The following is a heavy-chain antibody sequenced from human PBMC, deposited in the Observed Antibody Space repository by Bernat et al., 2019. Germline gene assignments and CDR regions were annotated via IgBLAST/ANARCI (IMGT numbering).Heavy chain of an antibody. CDR2: IYYDGST. V-gene: IGHV4-39*01. J-gene: IGHJ4*02. D-gene: IGHD6-13*01. Sequence: QLQLQESGPGLVRPSETLSLTCSVSGRSVSSSSYYWDWIRQPPGKGLEWIGNIYYDGSTFYNPSLKSRVTMSVDASKNQFSLKLSSVTAADTAIYYCARHGSSSWQYYFDYWGQGTLVTVSS. CDR3: ARHGSSSWQYYFDY. CDR1: GRSVSSSSYY.